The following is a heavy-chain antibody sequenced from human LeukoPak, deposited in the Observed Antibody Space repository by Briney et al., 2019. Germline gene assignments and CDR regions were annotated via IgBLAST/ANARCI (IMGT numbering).Heavy chain of an antibody. CDR1: GYTFTSYY. Sequence: ASVKVSCKASGYTFTSYYMHWVRQAPGQGLEWMGIINPSGGSTSYAQKFQGRVTMTRDMSTSTVYMELSSLRSEDTALYYCARGFRVSSGSHTFDYWGQGTLVTVSS. J-gene: IGHJ4*02. V-gene: IGHV1-46*01. CDR3: ARGFRVSSGSHTFDY. CDR2: INPSGGST. D-gene: IGHD3-22*01.